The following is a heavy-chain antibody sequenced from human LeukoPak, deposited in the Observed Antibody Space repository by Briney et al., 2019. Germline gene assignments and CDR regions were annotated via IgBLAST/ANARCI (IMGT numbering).Heavy chain of an antibody. CDR3: ARVGSSGWYPYYYYYYMDV. D-gene: IGHD6-19*01. CDR1: GFTLSSYR. J-gene: IGHJ6*03. CDR2: IKQDGSEK. V-gene: IGHV3-7*01. Sequence: TGGSLRLSCAASGFTLSSYRMSWVRQAPGKGLEGVANIKQDGSEKYYVDSVKGRFTISRDNAKNSLYLQMNSLRAEDTAVYYCARVGSSGWYPYYYYYYMDVWGKGTTVTISS.